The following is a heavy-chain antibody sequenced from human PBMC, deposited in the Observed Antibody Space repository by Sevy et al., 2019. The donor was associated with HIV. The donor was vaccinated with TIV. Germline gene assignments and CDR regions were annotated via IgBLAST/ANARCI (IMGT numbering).Heavy chain of an antibody. CDR3: ARTSEGEAPNWFDP. D-gene: IGHD2-21*01. J-gene: IGHJ5*02. CDR2: IYTSGST. Sequence: SETLSLTCTVSGGSISSYYWSWIRQPAGKGLEWIGRIYTSGSTNYNPSLKSRVTMSVDTSKNQFSLKLSSVTAADTAVYYCARTSEGEAPNWFDPWGQGTLVTVPS. V-gene: IGHV4-4*07. CDR1: GGSISSYY.